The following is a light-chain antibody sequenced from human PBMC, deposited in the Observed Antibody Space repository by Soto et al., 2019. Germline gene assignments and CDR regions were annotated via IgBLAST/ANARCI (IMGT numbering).Light chain of an antibody. J-gene: IGKJ3*01. CDR2: GAS. V-gene: IGKV3-20*01. Sequence: PGERATLSCRASETISSHYIAWYHQKPGQAPRLLIFGASTRATGIPDRFSGSWSGTDFTLTISRLEPEDFAVYYCQNFGDSPFTFGPGTKVDIK. CDR1: ETISSHY. CDR3: QNFGDSPFT.